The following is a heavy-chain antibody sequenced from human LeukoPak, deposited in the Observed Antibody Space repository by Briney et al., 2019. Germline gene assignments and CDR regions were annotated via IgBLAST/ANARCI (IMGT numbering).Heavy chain of an antibody. V-gene: IGHV1-18*01. J-gene: IGHJ4*02. Sequence: ASVKVSCKASGYTFTSYGISWVRQAPGQGIEWMGWISAYNGNTNYAQKLQGRVTMTTDTSTSTAYMELRSLRSDDTAVYYCARGVDFWSGYRANYFDYWGQGTLVTVSS. CDR3: ARGVDFWSGYRANYFDY. CDR1: GYTFTSYG. D-gene: IGHD3-3*01. CDR2: ISAYNGNT.